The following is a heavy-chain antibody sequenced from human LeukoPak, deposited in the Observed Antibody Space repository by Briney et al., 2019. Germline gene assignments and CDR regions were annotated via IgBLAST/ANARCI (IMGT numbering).Heavy chain of an antibody. CDR2: MNPNSGNT. Sequence: ASVKVSCKASGYTFTSYDINWVRQATGQGLEWMGLMNPNSGNTGYAQKFQGRVTMTRNTSISTAYMELSSLRSEDTAVYYCARGVGYCSGGSCYAWFDPWGQGTLVTVSS. D-gene: IGHD2-15*01. V-gene: IGHV1-8*01. CDR1: GYTFTSYD. CDR3: ARGVGYCSGGSCYAWFDP. J-gene: IGHJ5*02.